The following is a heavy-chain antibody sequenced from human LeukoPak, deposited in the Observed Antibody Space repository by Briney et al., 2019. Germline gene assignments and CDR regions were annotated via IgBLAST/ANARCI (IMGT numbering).Heavy chain of an antibody. CDR1: GGSISSSSYY. V-gene: IGHV4-39*07. D-gene: IGHD1-26*01. CDR2: INHSGSA. Sequence: SETLSLTCTVSGGSISSSSYYWAWIRQPPGKGLEWIGEINHSGSANYNPSLKSRVTISVDTSKNQFSLKLSSVTAADTAVYYCARRGRWELTDYWGQGTLVTVSS. J-gene: IGHJ4*02. CDR3: ARRGRWELTDY.